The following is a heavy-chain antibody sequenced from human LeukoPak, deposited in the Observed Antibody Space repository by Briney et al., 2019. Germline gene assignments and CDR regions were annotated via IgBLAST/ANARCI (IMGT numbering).Heavy chain of an antibody. V-gene: IGHV3-15*01. CDR1: GFTFSNAW. D-gene: IGHD6-13*01. J-gene: IGHJ1*01. Sequence: GGSLRLSCAASGFTFSNAWMSWVRQAPGKGLEWVGRIKSKTDGCTTDYAAPVKGRFTISRDDSKNTLYLQMNSLKTEDTAVYYCTTDQVRAAAAGTRYFQHWGQGTLVTVSS. CDR3: TTDQVRAAAAGTRYFQH. CDR2: IKSKTDGCTT.